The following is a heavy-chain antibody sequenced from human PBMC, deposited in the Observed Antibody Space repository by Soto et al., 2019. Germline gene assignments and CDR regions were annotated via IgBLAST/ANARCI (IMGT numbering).Heavy chain of an antibody. J-gene: IGHJ3*02. CDR2: IKQDGSEK. D-gene: IGHD5-18*01. V-gene: IGHV3-7*01. CDR3: ARGFTRGEPYSYAFDI. CDR1: GFTFSSYW. Sequence: GGSLRLPCAASGFTFSSYWMSWVRQAPGKGLEWVANIKQDGSEKYYVDSVKGRFTISRDNAKNSLYLQMNSLRAEDTAVYYCARGFTRGEPYSYAFDIWGQGTMVTVSS.